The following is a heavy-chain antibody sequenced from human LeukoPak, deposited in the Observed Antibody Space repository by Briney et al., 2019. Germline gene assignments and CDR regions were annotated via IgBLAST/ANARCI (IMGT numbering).Heavy chain of an antibody. CDR1: GFTFSSYE. CDR2: ISSSGSTI. D-gene: IGHD6-19*01. CDR3: AREGIAVAGNWFDP. J-gene: IGHJ5*02. Sequence: GGSLRLSCAASGFTFSSYEMNWVRQAPGKGLEWVSYISSSGSTIYYADSVKGRFTISRDKAKNSLYMQMNSLRVEDTAVYYCAREGIAVAGNWFDPWGQGTLVTVSS. V-gene: IGHV3-48*03.